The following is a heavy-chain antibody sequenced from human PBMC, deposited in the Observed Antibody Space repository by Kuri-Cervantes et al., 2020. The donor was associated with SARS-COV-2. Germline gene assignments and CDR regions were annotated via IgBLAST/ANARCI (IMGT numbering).Heavy chain of an antibody. CDR2: MYYTGKS. CDR3: ASGNDFSLDY. V-gene: IGHV4-59*01. CDR1: YASMTSFY. D-gene: IGHD4-11*01. J-gene: IGHJ4*02. Sequence: GSLRLSCTVSYASMTSFYWSWIRQSPGRGLAWIGYMYYTGKSNYNPSLESRVSMSLAASESRFFLTLTSVTTADTAIYYCASGNDFSLDYWGQGILVTVSS.